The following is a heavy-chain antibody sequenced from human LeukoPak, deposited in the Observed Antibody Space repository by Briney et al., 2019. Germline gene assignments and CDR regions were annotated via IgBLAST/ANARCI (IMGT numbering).Heavy chain of an antibody. Sequence: SETLSLTCAVYGGTFSGYYWSWIRQPPGKGLEWIGEINHSGSTNYNPSLKSRVTISVDTSKNQFSLKLNSVTATDTAVYYCARHYGPWGQGTLVTVSS. V-gene: IGHV4-34*01. CDR1: GGTFSGYY. J-gene: IGHJ4*02. CDR3: ARHYGP. CDR2: INHSGST. D-gene: IGHD3-16*01.